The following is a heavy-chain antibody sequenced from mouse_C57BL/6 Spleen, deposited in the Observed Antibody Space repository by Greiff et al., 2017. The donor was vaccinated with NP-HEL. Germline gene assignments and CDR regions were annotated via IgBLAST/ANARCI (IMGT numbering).Heavy chain of an antibody. V-gene: IGHV1-39*01. CDR1: GYSFTDYN. D-gene: IGHD1-1*01. J-gene: IGHJ2*01. CDR2: INPNYGTS. Sequence: VQLQQSGPELVKPGASVKISCKASGYSFTDYNMNWVKQSTGKSLEWIGVINPNYGTSSYNQQFKGKATLTVDQSSSTADKQLSSLTSEDSAVYYCARRGYYGSLDDWGQGTNHTVSS. CDR3: ARRGYYGSLDD.